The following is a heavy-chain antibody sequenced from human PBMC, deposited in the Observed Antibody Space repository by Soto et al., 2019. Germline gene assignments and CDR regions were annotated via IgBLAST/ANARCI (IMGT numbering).Heavy chain of an antibody. D-gene: IGHD6-13*01. CDR1: GFIFSDYA. Sequence: EVQLLESGGGLVQPGESLRLSCAASGFIFSDYAMTLVRQAPGTGLEWGSGISGSGESIDYPDSVEGRFTISRDNSKNTLYLQMNSLRGESTAVYYCARDRHGSDWYTYYFYTLAVWGQGTTVTVSS. CDR3: ARDRHGSDWYTYYFYTLAV. J-gene: IGHJ6*02. CDR2: ISGSGESI. V-gene: IGHV3-23*01.